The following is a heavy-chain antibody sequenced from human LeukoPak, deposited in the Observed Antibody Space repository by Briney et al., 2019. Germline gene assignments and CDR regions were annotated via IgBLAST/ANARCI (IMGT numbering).Heavy chain of an antibody. J-gene: IGHJ6*02. CDR2: IRSDGSTT. V-gene: IGHV3-74*01. Sequence: GGSLRLSCAAAGFTFRSYWMHWVRLAPGKGRMWVAIIRSDGSTTDYADFVKGQYAISGENAKDTLYLQMSSLRGKDTGVYFCARDRLFLPGKSFYYYYGMDVWGQGTTVTVSS. D-gene: IGHD3-22*01. CDR1: GFTFRSYW. CDR3: ARDRLFLPGKSFYYYYGMDV.